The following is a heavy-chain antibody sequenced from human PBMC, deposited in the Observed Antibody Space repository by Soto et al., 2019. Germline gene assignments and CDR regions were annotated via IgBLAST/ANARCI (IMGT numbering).Heavy chain of an antibody. D-gene: IGHD1-1*01. Sequence: QVQLVASGGGVVQPGRSRRLSCAASGFTVSSYAMHGVRGAPGKGLEWVGGIWCDGSNKYYAASVKGRLTISRDKSKNTRYLQMNSLRGEDTAVYYWARGHGHDVLDYWGQGTLVTVSS. V-gene: IGHV3-33*01. CDR1: GFTVSSYA. CDR3: ARGHGHDVLDY. J-gene: IGHJ4*02. CDR2: IWCDGSNK.